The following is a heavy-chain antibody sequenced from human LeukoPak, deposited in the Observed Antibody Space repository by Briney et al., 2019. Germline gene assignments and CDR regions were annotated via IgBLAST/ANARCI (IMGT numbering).Heavy chain of an antibody. CDR2: ISGSGGST. CDR3: AKDTPVSGTSRKFDY. Sequence: GGSRRLSCAASGFTFSSHAMSWVRQAPGKGLEWVSAISGSGGSTYYAESVKGRFTISRDNSKNTLSLQMNSLRAEDTAVYYCAKDTPVSGTSRKFDYWGQGTLVTVSS. D-gene: IGHD6-19*01. CDR1: GFTFSSHA. V-gene: IGHV3-23*01. J-gene: IGHJ4*02.